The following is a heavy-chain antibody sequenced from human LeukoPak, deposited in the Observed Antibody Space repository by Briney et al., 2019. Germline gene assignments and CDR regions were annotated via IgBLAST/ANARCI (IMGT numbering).Heavy chain of an antibody. Sequence: PSETLSPTCTVSGGSITSYYWSWIRQPPGKGLEWIGYIYYSGITNYNPSLKSRVTISVDTSKNQFSLKLSSVTAADTAVYYCARVTGFYGSGSYWFDPWGQGTLVTVSS. D-gene: IGHD3-10*01. CDR2: IYYSGIT. CDR3: ARVTGFYGSGSYWFDP. CDR1: GGSITSYY. J-gene: IGHJ5*02. V-gene: IGHV4-59*01.